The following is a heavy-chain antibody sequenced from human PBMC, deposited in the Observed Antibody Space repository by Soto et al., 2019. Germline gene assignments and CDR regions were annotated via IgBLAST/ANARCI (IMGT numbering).Heavy chain of an antibody. V-gene: IGHV3-9*02. CDR2: ISWNSDTI. Sequence: EVQLVESGGGLVQPGRSLRLSCAASGFTSDHYAIHWVRQAPGKGLEWVSGISWNSDTIEYADSVKGRFTVSRDNAKNSMFLQLNSLGPEDTALYYCAKTPGYGSVGSCYNLGYFDSWGQGTLVTVSS. J-gene: IGHJ4*02. CDR3: AKTPGYGSVGSCYNLGYFDS. CDR1: GFTSDHYA. D-gene: IGHD2-15*01.